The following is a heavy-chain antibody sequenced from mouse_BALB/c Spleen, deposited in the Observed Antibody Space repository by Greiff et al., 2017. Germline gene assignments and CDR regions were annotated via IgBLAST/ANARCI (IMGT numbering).Heavy chain of an antibody. CDR2: INPDSSTI. J-gene: IGHJ3*01. D-gene: IGHD1-1*01. V-gene: IGHV4-1*02. CDR1: GFDFSRYW. Sequence: EVMLVESGGGLVQPGGSLKLSCAASGFDFSRYWMSWVRQAPGKGLEWIGEINPDSSTINYTPSLKDKFIISRDNAKNTLYLQMSKVRSEDTALYYCARPNYYYGSSPWFAYWGQGTLVTVSA. CDR3: ARPNYYYGSSPWFAY.